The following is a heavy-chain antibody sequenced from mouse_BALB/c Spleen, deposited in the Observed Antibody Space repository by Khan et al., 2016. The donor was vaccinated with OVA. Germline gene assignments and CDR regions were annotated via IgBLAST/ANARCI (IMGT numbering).Heavy chain of an antibody. CDR3: ARAYYGNYREAMDY. CDR2: IWGDGTT. V-gene: IGHV2-6-7*01. Sequence: QVQLKQSGPGLVAPSQSLSITCTVSGFSFTGYGVSWVRQPPGKGLEWLGMIWGDGTTAYNSALKSRLSISTDNSRTHVFLIVNSLQTDDTARYYGARAYYGNYREAMDYWGQGTSVTVSS. J-gene: IGHJ4*01. CDR1: GFSFTGYG. D-gene: IGHD2-10*01.